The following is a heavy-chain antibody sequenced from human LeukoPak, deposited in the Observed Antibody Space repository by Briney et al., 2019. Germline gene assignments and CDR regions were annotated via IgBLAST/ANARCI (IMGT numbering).Heavy chain of an antibody. CDR2: IWYDGSNK. CDR3: ARNAYYDSSAYYVDY. Sequence: GGSLRLSCAASGFTFSSYGMHWVRQAPGKGLDWVAVIWYDGSNKYYADSVKGRFTISRDNSKNTLYLLMDSLRAEDTAVYYCARNAYYDSSAYYVDYWGQGTLVIVSP. J-gene: IGHJ4*02. D-gene: IGHD3-22*01. CDR1: GFTFSSYG. V-gene: IGHV3-33*01.